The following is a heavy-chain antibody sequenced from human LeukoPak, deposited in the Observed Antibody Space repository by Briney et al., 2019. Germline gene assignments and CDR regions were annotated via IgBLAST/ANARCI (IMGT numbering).Heavy chain of an antibody. CDR1: GFTFSSYG. Sequence: PGGSLRLSCAASGFTFSSYGMHWVRQAPGKGLEWVGVISYDGSNKYYADSVKGRFTISRDNSKNTLYLQMNSLRAEDTAVYYCAKGTDTAMDPWHSDYFDDWGQGTLVTVSS. CDR3: AKGTDTAMDPWHSDYFDD. V-gene: IGHV3-30*18. D-gene: IGHD5-18*01. CDR2: ISYDGSNK. J-gene: IGHJ4*02.